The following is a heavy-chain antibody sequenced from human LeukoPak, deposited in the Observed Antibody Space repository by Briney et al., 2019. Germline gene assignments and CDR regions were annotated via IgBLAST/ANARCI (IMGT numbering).Heavy chain of an antibody. CDR3: ARGSTHFDY. V-gene: IGHV4-61*02. D-gene: IGHD6-13*01. CDR1: GGSISSGSYY. CDR2: IYTSGST. J-gene: IGHJ4*02. Sequence: PSQTLSLNCTVSGGSISSGSYYWRWIRQPAGKGLEWVGRIYTSGSTNYNPSLKSRVTISVDTSKNQFSLKLSSVTAADTAVYYCARGSTHFDYWGQGTLVTVSS.